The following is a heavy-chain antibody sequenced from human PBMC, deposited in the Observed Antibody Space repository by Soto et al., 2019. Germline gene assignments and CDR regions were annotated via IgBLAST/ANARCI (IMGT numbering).Heavy chain of an antibody. Sequence: QVQLQESGPGLVKPSQTLSLTCTVSGGSISSSAYYWRWIRQQPGKGLEWIGYISHSGSTYYNPSLKSRVIISVDTSKNQFSLSLTSVTAADTAGYYCAREYTYGSNFFDCWGQGALVTVSS. CDR3: AREYTYGSNFFDC. CDR1: GGSISSSAYY. D-gene: IGHD5-18*01. J-gene: IGHJ4*02. CDR2: ISHSGST. V-gene: IGHV4-31*03.